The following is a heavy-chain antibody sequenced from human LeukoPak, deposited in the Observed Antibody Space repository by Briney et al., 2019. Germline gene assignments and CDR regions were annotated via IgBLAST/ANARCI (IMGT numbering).Heavy chain of an antibody. CDR1: GGSFSSYY. J-gene: IGHJ4*02. V-gene: IGHV4-59*12. CDR3: ARAGYYDYVWGSYRYGYYFDY. D-gene: IGHD3-16*02. Sequence: PSETLSLTCAVYGGSFSSYYWSWIRQPPGKGLEWIGYIYYSGSTNYNPSLKSRVTISVDTSKNQFSLKLSSVTAADTAVYYCARAGYYDYVWGSYRYGYYFDYWGQGTLVTVSS. CDR2: IYYSGST.